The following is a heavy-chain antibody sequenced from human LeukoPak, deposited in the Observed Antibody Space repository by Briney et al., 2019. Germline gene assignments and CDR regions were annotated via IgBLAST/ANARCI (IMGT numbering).Heavy chain of an antibody. Sequence: PRGSLRLSCAASVFTFSSSAMSWVRPAPGTGLEWVSAICGSGGSTYYADSVKGGFTISRDNSKNMLYLQMNSLRAEDTAVYYCACEIAAAGSYYFDYWGQGTLVTVSS. V-gene: IGHV3-23*01. CDR2: ICGSGGST. J-gene: IGHJ4*02. CDR1: VFTFSSSA. D-gene: IGHD6-13*01. CDR3: ACEIAAAGSYYFDY.